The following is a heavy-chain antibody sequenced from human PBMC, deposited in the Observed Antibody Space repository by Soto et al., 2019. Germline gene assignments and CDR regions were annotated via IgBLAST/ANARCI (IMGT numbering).Heavy chain of an antibody. V-gene: IGHV4-30-2*01. CDR3: ARGGCSGGSCYTRIDGFDS. J-gene: IGHJ3*02. CDR1: GGSISSGAYS. D-gene: IGHD2-15*01. Sequence: QLQLQESGSGLVKPSQTLSLTCAVSGGSISSGAYSWSWIRQPPGKGLEWIGYIYHSGSTNDNPSLKGRVIISEDRSKDQFSLKLSSLTAADTAVYYCARGGCSGGSCYTRIDGFDSWGQGTMVTVSS. CDR2: IYHSGST.